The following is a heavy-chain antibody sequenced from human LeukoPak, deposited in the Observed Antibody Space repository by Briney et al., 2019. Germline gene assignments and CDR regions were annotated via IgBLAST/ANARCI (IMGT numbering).Heavy chain of an antibody. CDR3: ARDTASRSGYYRY. D-gene: IGHD3-3*01. V-gene: IGHV1-2*02. Sequence: VASVKVSCKASGYTFTGYYMHWVRQAPGQGLEWMGWINPNNGVTNYAQNFQGRVTMTRDTSINTAYMESTWLRSDDTAVYYCARDTASRSGYYRYWGQGTLVTVSS. J-gene: IGHJ4*02. CDR1: GYTFTGYY. CDR2: INPNNGVT.